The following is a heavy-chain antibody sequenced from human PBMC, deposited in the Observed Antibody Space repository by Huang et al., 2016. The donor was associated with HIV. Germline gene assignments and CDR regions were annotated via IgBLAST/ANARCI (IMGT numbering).Heavy chain of an antibody. CDR1: GFSLSTSGVG. D-gene: IGHD6-19*01. CDR2: IYCDDDK. CDR3: THSHLRGGWIDY. V-gene: IGHV2-5*02. Sequence: QITLKESGPTLVKPTQTLTLTCTFSGFSLSTSGVGVRWFRQPPGKALEWLALIYCDDDKRYSPSLKSRLTITKYTSKNQLCLTMTNMDPVDTATYYCTHSHLRGGWIDYWGQGTLVTVSS. J-gene: IGHJ4*02.